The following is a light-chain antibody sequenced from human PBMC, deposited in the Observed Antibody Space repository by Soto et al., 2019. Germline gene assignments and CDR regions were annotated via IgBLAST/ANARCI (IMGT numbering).Light chain of an antibody. J-gene: IGKJ5*01. CDR1: QSVSSSY. CDR2: DTS. Sequence: EIVLTQSPGTLSLSPGERATLSCRASQSVSSSYLGWYQQKPGQAPRLLIYDTSNRATGIPARFSGSGSGTDFTLTISSLEPEDFAVYYCQQREHWPPITFGQGTRLEI. CDR3: QQREHWPPIT. V-gene: IGKV3D-20*02.